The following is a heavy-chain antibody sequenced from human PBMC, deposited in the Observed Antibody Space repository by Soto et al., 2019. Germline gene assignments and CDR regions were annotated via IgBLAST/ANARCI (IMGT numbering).Heavy chain of an antibody. J-gene: IGHJ6*02. D-gene: IGHD5-12*01. CDR3: ARGRRGYSGYDLYGMDV. CDR1: GGTFSSYA. CDR2: IIPIFGTA. Sequence: GASVKVSCKASGGTFSSYAISWVRQAPGQGLEWMGGIIPIFGTANYAQKFQGRVTITADESTSTAYMELSSLRSEDTAVYYCARGRRGYSGYDLYGMDVWGQGTTVTVSS. V-gene: IGHV1-69*13.